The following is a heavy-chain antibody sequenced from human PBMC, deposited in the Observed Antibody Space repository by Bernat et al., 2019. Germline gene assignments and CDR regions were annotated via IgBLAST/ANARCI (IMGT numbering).Heavy chain of an antibody. CDR1: GFTFSDYY. D-gene: IGHD6-6*01. CDR2: IRSSSSYT. CDR3: ERGTSTSVPYMDV. V-gene: IGHV3-11*05. J-gene: IGHJ6*03. Sequence: QVQLVESGGGLVKPGGSLRLSCAASGFTFSDYYMSWIRQAPGKGLDWVSYIRSSSSYTNYADSVKGRFTISRDNAKNSLYLQMNSLRAEDTAVYYCERGTSTSVPYMDVWGKGTTVTVSS.